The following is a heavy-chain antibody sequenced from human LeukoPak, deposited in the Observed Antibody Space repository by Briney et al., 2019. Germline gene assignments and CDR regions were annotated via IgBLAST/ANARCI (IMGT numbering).Heavy chain of an antibody. CDR1: GGCITTYY. Sequence: SVTRSLTCSVSGGCITTYYWSWIRQPPGQGLAWVGCIYSSGSTNYNPSLNNRVTMSVDTSKTQFSLQLPSVTAADPAIYYCARVSMSGGYLYWYFDLWGRGILVTVSA. CDR3: ARVSMSGGYLYWYFDL. J-gene: IGHJ2*01. D-gene: IGHD2-21*02. CDR2: IYSSGST. V-gene: IGHV4-59*01.